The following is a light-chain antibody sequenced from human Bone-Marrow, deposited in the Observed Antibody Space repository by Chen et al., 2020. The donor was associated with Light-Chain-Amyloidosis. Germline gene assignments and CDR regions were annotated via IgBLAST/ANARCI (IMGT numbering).Light chain of an antibody. Sequence: SYVLTQPSLVSVAPGQTATFASGGNNIGSTSVHWYQQTPGQAPLLVVSDDRDRPSVIPERLSGSNSGNTATLTISRVEAGDEADYCCQVWDRSSDRPVFGGGTKLTVL. V-gene: IGLV3-21*02. CDR3: QVWDRSSDRPV. CDR1: NIGSTS. CDR2: DDR. J-gene: IGLJ3*02.